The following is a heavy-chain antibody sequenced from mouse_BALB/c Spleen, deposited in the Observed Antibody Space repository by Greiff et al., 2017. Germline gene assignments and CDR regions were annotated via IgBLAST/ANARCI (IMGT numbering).Heavy chain of an antibody. CDR3: ARGLRGFFFDY. D-gene: IGHD2-4*01. J-gene: IGHJ2*01. Sequence: EVKLVESGGGLVQPGGSRKLSCAASGFTFSSFGMHWVRQAPEKGLEWVAYISSGSSTIYYADTVKGRFTISRDNPKNTLFLQMTSLRSEDTAMYYCARGLRGFFFDYWGQGTTLTVSS. CDR2: ISSGSSTI. V-gene: IGHV5-17*02. CDR1: GFTFSSFG.